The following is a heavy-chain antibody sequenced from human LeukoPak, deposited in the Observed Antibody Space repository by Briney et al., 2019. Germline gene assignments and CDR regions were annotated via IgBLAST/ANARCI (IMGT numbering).Heavy chain of an antibody. V-gene: IGHV4-34*01. CDR2: ISHSGAT. Sequence: SETLSLTCAVSGGSFSDYQWNWIRQSPGKGLEWLGEISHSGATTYNPSLKSRVTISVDTSKNQFSLKLQSVTAADTGVYYRARGLVWRFLFDSRRDSFDIWGQGTTITVSS. CDR3: ARGLVWRFLFDSRRDSFDI. CDR1: GGSFSDYQ. D-gene: IGHD3-16*01. J-gene: IGHJ3*02.